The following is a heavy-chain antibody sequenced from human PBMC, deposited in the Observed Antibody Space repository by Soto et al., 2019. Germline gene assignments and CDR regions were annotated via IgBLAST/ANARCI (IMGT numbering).Heavy chain of an antibody. Sequence: SETLSLTCTVSGGSISSSSYYWGWIRQPPGKGLEWIGSIYYSGSTYYNPSLKSRVTISVDTPKNQFSLKLSSVTAADTAVYYCARVLAVAGTSDWFDPWGQGTLVTVSS. J-gene: IGHJ5*02. CDR3: ARVLAVAGTSDWFDP. V-gene: IGHV4-39*01. CDR1: GGSISSSSYY. D-gene: IGHD6-19*01. CDR2: IYYSGST.